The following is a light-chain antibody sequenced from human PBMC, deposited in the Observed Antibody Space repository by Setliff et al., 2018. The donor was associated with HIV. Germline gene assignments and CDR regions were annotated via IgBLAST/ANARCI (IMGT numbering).Light chain of an antibody. V-gene: IGLV2-14*03. CDR3: SSYTGTSTFV. CDR2: DVT. Sequence: QSALAQPASVSGSPGQSITISCTGTSSDVGHNNYVSRYQQHPGKAPQLIIFDVTKRPSGVSNRFSGSKSGNTASLTISGLQAEDEGDYYCSSYTGTSTFVFGTGTKVTVL. J-gene: IGLJ1*01. CDR1: SSDVGHNNY.